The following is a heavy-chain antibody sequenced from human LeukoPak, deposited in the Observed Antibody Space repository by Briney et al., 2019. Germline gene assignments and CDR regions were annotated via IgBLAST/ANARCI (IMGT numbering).Heavy chain of an antibody. CDR3: ARGGNWFDP. Sequence: GGSLRLSCEASGFTFSSYEMNWVRQAPGKGLECVSYISSSGGTISYADSVKGRFTISRDNAKNALYLQMNSLRAEDTANYYCARGGNWFDPWGQGTLVTVSS. CDR1: GFTFSSYE. D-gene: IGHD3-16*01. J-gene: IGHJ5*02. CDR2: ISSSGGTI. V-gene: IGHV3-48*03.